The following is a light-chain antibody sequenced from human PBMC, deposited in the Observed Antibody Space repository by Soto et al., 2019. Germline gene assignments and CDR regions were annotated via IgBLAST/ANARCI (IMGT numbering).Light chain of an antibody. V-gene: IGKV3-20*01. Sequence: EIVMTQSPATLSVSPGDGATLSCRASQSISTNLAWYQQKPGQAPRLLVYGASSRATGISDRFSGSGSGTDFTPTISRLEPEDFAVYYCQHYVSPPITFGQGTRLEIK. CDR2: GAS. J-gene: IGKJ5*01. CDR1: QSISTN. CDR3: QHYVSPPIT.